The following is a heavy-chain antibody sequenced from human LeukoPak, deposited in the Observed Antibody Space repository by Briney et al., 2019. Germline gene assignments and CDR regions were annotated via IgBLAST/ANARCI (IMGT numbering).Heavy chain of an antibody. V-gene: IGHV1-46*01. CDR2: INPTGGST. Sequence: GASVNVSCTASGYTFSNAYMHWVRQAPGHGPEWMGVINPTGGSTSYPQKFQGRVTMTRDTSISTAYMDLSRLRSDDTAVYYCARGRAGDYFDYWGQGTLVTVSS. CDR1: GYTFSNAY. CDR3: ARGRAGDYFDY. J-gene: IGHJ4*02.